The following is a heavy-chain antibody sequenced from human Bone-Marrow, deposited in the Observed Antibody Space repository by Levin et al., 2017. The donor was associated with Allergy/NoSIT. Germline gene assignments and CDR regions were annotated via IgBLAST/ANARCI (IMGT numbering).Heavy chain of an antibody. CDR1: GGTFSSYA. CDR2: IIPIFGTA. V-gene: IGHV1-69*13. Sequence: SVKVSCKASGGTFSSYAISWVRQAPGQGLEWMGGIIPIFGTANYAQKFQGRVTITADESTSTAYMELSSLRSEDTAVYYCARAPLSIVGATTAPFNDAFDIWGQGTMVTVSS. J-gene: IGHJ3*02. CDR3: ARAPLSIVGATTAPFNDAFDI. D-gene: IGHD1-26*01.